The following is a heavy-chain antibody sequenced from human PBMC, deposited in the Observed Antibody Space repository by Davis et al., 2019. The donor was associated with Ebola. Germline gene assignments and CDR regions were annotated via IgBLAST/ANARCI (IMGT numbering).Heavy chain of an antibody. CDR2: IYHSGST. CDR3: ARVGSTSYNWFDP. D-gene: IGHD3-10*01. Sequence: PGGSLRLSCAVSGGSISSSNWWRWVRQPPGKGLEWIGEIYHSGSTNYNPSLKSRVTISVDKSKNQFSLKLSSVTAADTAVYYCARVGSTSYNWFDPWGQGTLVTVSS. V-gene: IGHV4-4*02. CDR1: GGSISSSNW. J-gene: IGHJ5*02.